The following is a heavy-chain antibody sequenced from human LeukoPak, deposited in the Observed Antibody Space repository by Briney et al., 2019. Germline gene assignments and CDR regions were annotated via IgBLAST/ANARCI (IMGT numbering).Heavy chain of an antibody. D-gene: IGHD5-24*01. CDR1: GGSISSGSYY. J-gene: IGHJ4*02. V-gene: IGHV4-61*02. Sequence: SQTLSLTCTVSGGSISSGSYYWTRIRQPAGKGLEWIGRISTSGSTYYNPSLKSRVTIFLDTSKNQFSLKLNSVTAADTAVYYCARGYNYYTILGYWGQATLVTVSS. CDR2: ISTSGST. CDR3: ARGYNYYTILGY.